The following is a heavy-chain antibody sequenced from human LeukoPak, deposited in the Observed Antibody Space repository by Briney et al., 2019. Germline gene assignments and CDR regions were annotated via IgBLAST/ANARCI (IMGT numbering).Heavy chain of an antibody. CDR1: GGSFSGYY. J-gene: IGHJ5*02. V-gene: IGHV4-34*01. CDR2: INHSGST. D-gene: IGHD3-3*01. CDR3: ARGARYYDFWSGYFKKDNWFDP. Sequence: SETLSLTCAVYGGSFSGYYWSWIRQPPGKGLKWIGEINHSGSTNYNPSLKSRVTISVDTSKNQFSLKLSSVTAADTAVYYCARGARYYDFWSGYFKKDNWFDPWGQGTLVTVSS.